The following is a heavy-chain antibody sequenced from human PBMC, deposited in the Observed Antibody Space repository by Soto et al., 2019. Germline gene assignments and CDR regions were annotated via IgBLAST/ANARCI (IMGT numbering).Heavy chain of an antibody. Sequence: GGSLRLSCAAAGFTFSSYAMHWVRQAPGKGLEWVAVISYDGSNKYYADSVKGRFTISRDNSKNTLYLQMNSLRAEDTAVYYCARSLLRFLESPPFDYWGQGTLVTVSS. CDR3: ARSLLRFLESPPFDY. J-gene: IGHJ4*02. CDR1: GFTFSSYA. CDR2: ISYDGSNK. V-gene: IGHV3-30-3*01. D-gene: IGHD3-3*01.